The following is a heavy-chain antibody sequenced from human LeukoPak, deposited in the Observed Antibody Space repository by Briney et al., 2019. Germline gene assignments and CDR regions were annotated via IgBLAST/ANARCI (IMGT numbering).Heavy chain of an antibody. CDR3: VSIAARRIH. J-gene: IGHJ4*02. CDR1: GYSFNIYE. V-gene: IGHV1-69*05. CDR2: IIPIFGTA. Sequence: ASVKVSCKTSGYSFNIYEINWVRQATGQGLEWMGGIIPIFGTANYAQKFQGRVTITTDESTSTAYMELSSLRSEDTDVYYCVSIAARRIHWGQGTLVTVSS. D-gene: IGHD6-6*01.